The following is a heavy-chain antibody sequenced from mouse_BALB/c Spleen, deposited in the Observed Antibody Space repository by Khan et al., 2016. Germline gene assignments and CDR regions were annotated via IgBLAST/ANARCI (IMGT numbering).Heavy chain of an antibody. J-gene: IGHJ1*01. Sequence: QIQLVQSGPELKRPGKTVKISCKASGYTFTNYGINWVKQAPGKGLKWMGWINTYSGESTYADDFKGRFAFSLETSANTAYLQINNLKNEDTATESCARYRYYYGSSRYFDVWGAGTTVTVSS. CDR1: GYTFTNYG. CDR2: INTYSGES. CDR3: ARYRYYYGSSRYFDV. D-gene: IGHD1-1*01. V-gene: IGHV9-3-1*01.